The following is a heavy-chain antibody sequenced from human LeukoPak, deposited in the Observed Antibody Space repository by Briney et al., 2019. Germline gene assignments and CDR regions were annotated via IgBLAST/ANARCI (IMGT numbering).Heavy chain of an antibody. CDR2: IYYSGST. D-gene: IGHD6-13*01. Sequence: SETLSLTCTVSGGSISSSSYYWGWIRQPPGKGLEWIGSIYYSGSTYYNPSLKSRVTISVDTSKNQSSLKLSPVTAADTAVYYCARHGSLIAAAASYYYYYMDVWGKGTTVTVSS. V-gene: IGHV4-39*01. J-gene: IGHJ6*03. CDR3: ARHGSLIAAAASYYYYYMDV. CDR1: GGSISSSSYY.